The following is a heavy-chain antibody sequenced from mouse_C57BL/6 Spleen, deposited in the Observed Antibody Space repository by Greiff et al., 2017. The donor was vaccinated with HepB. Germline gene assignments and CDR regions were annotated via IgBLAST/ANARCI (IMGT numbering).Heavy chain of an antibody. CDR3: ARSSYFDY. J-gene: IGHJ2*01. CDR2: IYPSDSET. Sequence: QVQLKQPGAELVRPGSSVKLSCKASGYTFTSYWMDWVKQRPGQGLEWIGNIYPSDSETHYNQKFKDKATLTVDKSSSTAYMQLSSLTSEDSAVYYCARSSYFDYWGQGTTLTVSS. CDR1: GYTFTSYW. V-gene: IGHV1-61*01.